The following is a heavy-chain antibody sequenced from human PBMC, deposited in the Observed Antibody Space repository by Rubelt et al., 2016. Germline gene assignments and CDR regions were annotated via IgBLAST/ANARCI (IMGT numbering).Heavy chain of an antibody. V-gene: IGHV3-53*01. Sequence: VQLVESGGGVVQPGRSLKLSCAASGFTVSTTCMSWVRQAPGKGLEWVSVIYSGGNTNYAASVKGRFTISRDNSKNTLYLQMNSLRAEDTAVYYCARDRSYPQNWFDPWGQGTLVTVSS. J-gene: IGHJ5*02. D-gene: IGHD1-26*01. CDR1: GFTVSTTC. CDR3: ARDRSYPQNWFDP. CDR2: IYSGGNT.